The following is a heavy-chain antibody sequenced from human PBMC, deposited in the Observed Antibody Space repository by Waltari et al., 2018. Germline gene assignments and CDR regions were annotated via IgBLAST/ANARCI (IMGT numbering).Heavy chain of an antibody. CDR1: GDSIPTTSTY. J-gene: IGHJ4*02. V-gene: IGHV4-39*01. CDR2: IHSSGST. Sequence: QLQLQESGPGLVKPSETLPLTCTVSGDSIPTTSTYWGWIRQAPGKGLEWVGFIHSSGSTYYNPSLKSRVTLSVETSKNQFSLRLTSVTAADTAVYYCARPANFYYDRGGYDYWGQGTLVTVSS. CDR3: ARPANFYYDRGGYDY. D-gene: IGHD3-22*01.